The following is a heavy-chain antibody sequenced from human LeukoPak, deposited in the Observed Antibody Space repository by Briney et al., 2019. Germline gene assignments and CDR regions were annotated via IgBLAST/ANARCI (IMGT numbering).Heavy chain of an antibody. D-gene: IGHD4-17*01. CDR2: IYHSGST. CDR1: GYSISSGYY. CDR3: ARADYGDFFDY. J-gene: IGHJ4*02. Sequence: SETLSLTCAVSGYSISSGYYWGWIRQPPGKGLEWIGSIYHSGSTYYNPSLKGRVTISVDTSKNQFSLKLSSVTAADTAVYYCARADYGDFFDYWGQGTLVTVSS. V-gene: IGHV4-38-2*01.